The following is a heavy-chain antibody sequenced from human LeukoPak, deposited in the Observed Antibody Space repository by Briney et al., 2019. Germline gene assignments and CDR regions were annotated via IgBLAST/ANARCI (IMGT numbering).Heavy chain of an antibody. CDR3: ARRVLLWFGELLQFDY. J-gene: IGHJ4*02. CDR1: GYTFTSYG. D-gene: IGHD3-10*01. Sequence: ASVKVSCKASGYTFTSYGISWVRQAPGQGLEWMGWISAYNGNTNYAQKLQGRVTMTTDTSTSTAYMELRSLRSEDTAVYYCARRVLLWFGELLQFDYWGQGTLVTVSS. CDR2: ISAYNGNT. V-gene: IGHV1-18*01.